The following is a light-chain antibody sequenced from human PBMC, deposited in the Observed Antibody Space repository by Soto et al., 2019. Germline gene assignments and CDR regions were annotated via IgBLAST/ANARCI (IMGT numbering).Light chain of an antibody. CDR3: SSFTGASTI. V-gene: IGLV2-8*01. CDR2: EVT. Sequence: QSALTQPPSASGSPGQSVTISCTGTSSDVGGYNYVSWYQQHPGKAPKLVIYEVTKRPSGVPDRFSGPKSGNTASLTVSGLQAEDEADYYCSSFTGASTIFGTGTRSPS. CDR1: SSDVGGYNY. J-gene: IGLJ1*01.